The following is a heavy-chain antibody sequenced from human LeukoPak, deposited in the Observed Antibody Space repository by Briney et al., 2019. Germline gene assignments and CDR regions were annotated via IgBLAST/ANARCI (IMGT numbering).Heavy chain of an antibody. J-gene: IGHJ5*02. D-gene: IGHD6-13*01. CDR3: ARGRSSSWYNWFDP. CDR1: GYTFTDYY. Sequence: GASVKVSCKASGYTFTDYYINWVRQAPGQGLEWMGWINPNSGGTNYQGRVTMTRDTSIRTAYMELSRLRSDDTAVYYCARGRSSSWYNWFDPWGQGTLVTVS. CDR2: INPNSGGT. V-gene: IGHV1-2*02.